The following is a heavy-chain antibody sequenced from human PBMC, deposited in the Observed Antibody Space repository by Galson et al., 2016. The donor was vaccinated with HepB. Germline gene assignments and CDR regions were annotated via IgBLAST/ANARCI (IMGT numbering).Heavy chain of an antibody. CDR2: VSSDETNK. V-gene: IGHV3-30*03. CDR3: ARDSFTIFGVTPNWFDP. CDR1: GFSFSSYG. J-gene: IGHJ5*02. D-gene: IGHD3-3*01. Sequence: SLRLSCAASGFSFSSYGMHWVRQPPGKGLEWVALVSSDETNKFYADSVKGRFTISRDNSKNTLYLQVNSLRAEDTAVYYCARDSFTIFGVTPNWFDPWGQGTLVTVSS.